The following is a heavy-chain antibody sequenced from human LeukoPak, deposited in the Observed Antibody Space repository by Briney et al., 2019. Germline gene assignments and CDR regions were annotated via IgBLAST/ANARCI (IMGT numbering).Heavy chain of an antibody. CDR3: ARDYAQGGY. Sequence: GGSLRLSCAASKFTFSSYSMNWVRQAPGKGLEWVSYISSSSSTIYYADSVKGRFTISRDNAKNSLYLQMNSLRAEDTAVYYCARDYAQGGYWGQGTLVTVSP. V-gene: IGHV3-48*01. J-gene: IGHJ4*02. CDR2: ISSSSSTI. D-gene: IGHD3-16*01. CDR1: KFTFSSYS.